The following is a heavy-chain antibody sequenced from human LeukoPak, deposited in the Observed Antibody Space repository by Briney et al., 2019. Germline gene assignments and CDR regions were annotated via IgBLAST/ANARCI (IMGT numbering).Heavy chain of an antibody. CDR2: INPNSGGT. CDR1: GYTFTGYY. V-gene: IGHV1-2*02. CDR3: ARGLGYYYDSSGYYSIEPVDY. D-gene: IGHD3-22*01. Sequence: ASVKVSCKASGYTFTGYYMHWVRQAPGQGLEWMGWINPNSGGTNYAQKFQGRVTMTRDTSISTAYMELSRLRSDDTAVYYCARGLGYYYDSSGYYSIEPVDYWGQGTLVTVPS. J-gene: IGHJ4*02.